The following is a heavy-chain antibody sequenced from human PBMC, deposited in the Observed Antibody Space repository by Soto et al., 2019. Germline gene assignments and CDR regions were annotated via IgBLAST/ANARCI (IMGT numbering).Heavy chain of an antibody. J-gene: IGHJ6*01. Sequence: LKISCNGSGYSLTSYSISSVLQMPLKVLPWMGRIDPSDSYTNYSPSLQGHVTISADKSISTEYLQWSGLKASDTAMYYCAKWGGGYDSDYYYGMDVWGQGTTVPVS. CDR2: IDPSDSYT. D-gene: IGHD5-12*01. V-gene: IGHV5-10-1*01. CDR1: GYSLTSYS. CDR3: AKWGGGYDSDYYYGMDV.